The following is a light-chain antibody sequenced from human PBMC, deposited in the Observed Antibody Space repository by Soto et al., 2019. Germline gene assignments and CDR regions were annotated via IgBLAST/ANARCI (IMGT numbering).Light chain of an antibody. J-gene: IGKJ3*01. CDR3: QQYNSSAFT. Sequence: DILMTQSPSTLSASVGDRVTFTCRASQSLRDRVAWLQQKPGHAPKLLIYGASNLESGLPSRFSGSGSGTEFNLTISGLQPDDFPTYYCQQYNSSAFTVGPGTKLDSK. V-gene: IGKV1-5*03. CDR2: GAS. CDR1: QSLRDR.